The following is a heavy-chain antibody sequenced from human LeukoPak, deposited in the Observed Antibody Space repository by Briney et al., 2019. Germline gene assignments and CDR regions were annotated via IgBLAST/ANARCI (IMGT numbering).Heavy chain of an antibody. V-gene: IGHV3-11*01. CDR1: GFTFSDYY. D-gene: IGHD3-10*01. CDR2: ISSSGSTI. CDR3: ARDYQYYYGSGSYRYGMDV. Sequence: PGGSLRLSCAASGFTFSDYYMSWIRQAPGKGLEWVSYISSSGSTIYYADSVKGRFTISRDNAKNSLYLQMNSLRAEDTAVYYCARDYQYYYGSGSYRYGMDVWGQGTTVTVSS. J-gene: IGHJ6*02.